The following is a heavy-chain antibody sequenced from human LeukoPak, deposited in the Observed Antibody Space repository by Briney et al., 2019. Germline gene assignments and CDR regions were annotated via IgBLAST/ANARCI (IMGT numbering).Heavy chain of an antibody. V-gene: IGHV3-48*01. D-gene: IGHD3-16*01. Sequence: AGGSLRLSCAASGFTFSSYSMNWVRQAPGKGLEWVSYISSSSNTIHYAESVKGRFTISRDNAKNSLYLQMNSLRAEDTAMYYCAKDDDWGRFNHWGQGTLVTVSS. CDR1: GFTFSSYS. CDR2: ISSSSNTI. J-gene: IGHJ1*01. CDR3: AKDDDWGRFNH.